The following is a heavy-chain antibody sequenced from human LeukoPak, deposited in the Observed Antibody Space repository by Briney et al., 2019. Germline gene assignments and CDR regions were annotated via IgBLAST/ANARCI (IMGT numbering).Heavy chain of an antibody. Sequence: GGSLRLSCAASGFTFSSYAMSWVRQAPGKGLEWVAVIWYDGSNKYYADSVKGRFTISRDNSKNTLYLQMNSLRAEDTAVYYCAKDRYSSGWYSDFDYWGQGTLVTVSS. CDR2: IWYDGSNK. CDR3: AKDRYSSGWYSDFDY. CDR1: GFTFSSYA. V-gene: IGHV3-33*06. J-gene: IGHJ4*02. D-gene: IGHD6-19*01.